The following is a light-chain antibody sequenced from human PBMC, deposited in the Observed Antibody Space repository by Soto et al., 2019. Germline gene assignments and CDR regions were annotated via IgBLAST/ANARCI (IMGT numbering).Light chain of an antibody. CDR2: NAY. Sequence: EIVLTQSPATLSLSPGERVTLSCRASQTVGNNYLGWYQQKPGQAPRLLIYNAYTRATGISDRFTGSGSGTDFTLTISRLEPDDFAIYYCHQYAYSPQTFGQGTRLEIK. V-gene: IGKV3-20*01. CDR3: HQYAYSPQT. CDR1: QTVGNNY. J-gene: IGKJ5*01.